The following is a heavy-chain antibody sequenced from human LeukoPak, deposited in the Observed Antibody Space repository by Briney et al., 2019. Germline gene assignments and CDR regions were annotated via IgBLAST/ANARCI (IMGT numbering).Heavy chain of an antibody. CDR2: IWYDGSNR. V-gene: IGHV3-33*08. CDR3: VGLGTNYYGLR. J-gene: IGHJ4*02. D-gene: IGHD3-10*01. Sequence: PGGSLRLSCAASGFTFSSYAMHWVRQAPGKGLEWVAVIWYDGSNRYYADSVKGRFTISRDNSKNTLYLEMNSLRAEDTAVYYCVGLGTNYYGLRWGQGTLVTVSS. CDR1: GFTFSSYA.